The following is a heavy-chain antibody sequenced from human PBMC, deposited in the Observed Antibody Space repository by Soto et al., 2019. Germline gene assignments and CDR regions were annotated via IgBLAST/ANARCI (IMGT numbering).Heavy chain of an antibody. Sequence: KPSETLSLTCAVSGGSISSGGYSWSWIRQPPGKGLEWIGYIYYSGSTNYNPSLKSRVTISVDTSKNQFSLKLSSVTAADTAVYYCARSITMVRGPYFDYWGQGTLVTVSS. V-gene: IGHV4-61*08. D-gene: IGHD3-10*01. CDR1: GGSISSGGYS. J-gene: IGHJ4*02. CDR2: IYYSGST. CDR3: ARSITMVRGPYFDY.